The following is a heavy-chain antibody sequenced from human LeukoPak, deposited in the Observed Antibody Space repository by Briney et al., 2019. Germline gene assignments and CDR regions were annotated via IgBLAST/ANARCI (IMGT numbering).Heavy chain of an antibody. J-gene: IGHJ4*02. V-gene: IGHV3-23*01. D-gene: IGHD4-17*01. CDR3: ARSYGDSAPTDY. CDR2: ISGSGGST. Sequence: GGSLRLSCAASGFTFSTYAMSWVRQAPGKGLEWVSAISGSGGSTNYADSVKGRFTISRDNSKNTLYLQMNSLRAEDTAVYYCARSYGDSAPTDYWGQGTLVTVSS. CDR1: GFTFSTYA.